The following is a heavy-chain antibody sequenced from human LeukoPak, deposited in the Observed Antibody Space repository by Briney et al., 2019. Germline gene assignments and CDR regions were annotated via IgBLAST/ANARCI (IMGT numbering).Heavy chain of an antibody. CDR1: GGSISSYY. CDR2: IYTSGST. V-gene: IGHV4-4*07. Sequence: SETLSLTCNVSGGSISSYYWSWIRQPAGKGLEWIGRIYTSGSTNYNPSLKSRVTMSVDTSKNQFSLKLSSVTAADTAVYYGARVLGVGATPASDYYFDYWGQGTLVTVSS. D-gene: IGHD1-26*01. J-gene: IGHJ4*02. CDR3: ARVLGVGATPASDYYFDY.